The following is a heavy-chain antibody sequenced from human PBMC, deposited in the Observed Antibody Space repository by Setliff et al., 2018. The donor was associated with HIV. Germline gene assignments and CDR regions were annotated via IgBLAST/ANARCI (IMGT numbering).Heavy chain of an antibody. D-gene: IGHD3-3*01. CDR2: INHSGST. J-gene: IGHJ4*02. Sequence: SETLSLTCAVYGGSFSGYYWSWIRQPPGKGLEWIGEINHSGSTNYNPSLKSRVTISVDTSKNQFSLKLSSVTAADTAVYYCARGRSRGTIFGVVTNPFDYWGQGTLVTVS. V-gene: IGHV4-34*01. CDR1: GGSFSGYY. CDR3: ARGRSRGTIFGVVTNPFDY.